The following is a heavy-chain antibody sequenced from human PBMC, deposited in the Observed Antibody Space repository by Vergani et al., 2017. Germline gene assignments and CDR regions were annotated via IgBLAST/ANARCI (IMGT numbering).Heavy chain of an antibody. J-gene: IGHJ4*02. CDR1: GGSFSGYY. CDR3: ASRFLTGYYKNDY. D-gene: IGHD3-9*01. V-gene: IGHV4-34*01. Sequence: QVQLQQWGAGLLKPSETLSLTCAVYGGSFSGYYWSWIRQPPGKGLESIGEINHSGSTNYNPSLKSRVTISVDTSKNQFSLKLSSVTAADTAVYYCASRFLTGYYKNDYWGQGTLVTVSS. CDR2: INHSGST.